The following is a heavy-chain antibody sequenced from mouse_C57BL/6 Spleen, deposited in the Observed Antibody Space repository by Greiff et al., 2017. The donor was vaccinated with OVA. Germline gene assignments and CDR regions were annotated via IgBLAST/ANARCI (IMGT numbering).Heavy chain of an antibody. CDR1: GFTFSSYG. CDR3: ARQRVYDYIYWYFDV. V-gene: IGHV5-6*01. D-gene: IGHD2-4*01. Sequence: EVQGVESGGDLVKPGGSLKLSCAASGFTFSSYGMSWVRQTPDKRLEWVATISSGGSYTYYPDSVKGRFTISRDNAKNTLYLQMSSLKSEDTAMYYCARQRVYDYIYWYFDVWGTGTTVTVSS. J-gene: IGHJ1*03. CDR2: ISSGGSYT.